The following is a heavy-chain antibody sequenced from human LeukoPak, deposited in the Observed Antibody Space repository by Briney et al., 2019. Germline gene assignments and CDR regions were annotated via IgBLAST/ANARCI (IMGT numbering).Heavy chain of an antibody. CDR3: ARDKAAVYFDY. CDR1: GGTFSSYA. CDR2: IIPIFGTG. D-gene: IGHD6-13*01. Sequence: SVRVSCKASGGTFSSYAISWVRQARGQGLEWMGGIIPIFGTGNYAQKFQGRVTITADEYTSKAYMELSSLRSEDTAVYYCARDKAAVYFDYWGQGTLVTVSS. V-gene: IGHV1-69*13. J-gene: IGHJ4*02.